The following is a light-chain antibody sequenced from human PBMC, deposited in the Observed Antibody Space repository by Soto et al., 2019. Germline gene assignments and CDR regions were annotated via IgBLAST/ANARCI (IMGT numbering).Light chain of an antibody. CDR2: DAS. CDR3: QQSYDLPIT. J-gene: IGKJ5*01. Sequence: IQVSQSPSSLSAYVGARVTITCQASQDIDKYLNWYQQKPGKAPKLLIDDASNLETGVPSRFSGSGSGTHFTFTIASLQPEDTAIYYCQQSYDLPITFGQGTRLEI. V-gene: IGKV1-33*01. CDR1: QDIDKY.